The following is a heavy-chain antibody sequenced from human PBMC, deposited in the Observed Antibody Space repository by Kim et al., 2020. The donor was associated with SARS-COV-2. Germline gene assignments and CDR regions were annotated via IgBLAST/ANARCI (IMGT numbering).Heavy chain of an antibody. V-gene: IGHV3-74*01. Sequence: SVKGRFTISRDNAKNTLYLQMNSLRAEDTAVYYCARDCHYGDYYYYGMDVWGQGTTVTVSS. CDR3: ARDCHYGDYYYYGMDV. J-gene: IGHJ6*02. D-gene: IGHD4-17*01.